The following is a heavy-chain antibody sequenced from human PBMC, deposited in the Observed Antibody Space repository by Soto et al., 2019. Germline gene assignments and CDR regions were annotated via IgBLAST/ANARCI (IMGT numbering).Heavy chain of an antibody. D-gene: IGHD2-15*01. V-gene: IGHV4-39*01. CDR1: GVSIHNSHSF. CDR2: MYYSGGA. Sequence: ETLSLTCAVSGVSIHNSHSFWGWIRQPPGKGLEFIGSMYYSGGANYNPSLKSRVTISLDTSKNQFSLTVNSVTAADTAIYYCGRVVEGATRHTDFDSWGQGTLVTVSS. J-gene: IGHJ5*01. CDR3: GRVVEGATRHTDFDS.